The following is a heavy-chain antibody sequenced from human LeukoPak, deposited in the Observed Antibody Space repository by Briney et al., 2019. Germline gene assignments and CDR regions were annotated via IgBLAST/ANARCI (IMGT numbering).Heavy chain of an antibody. CDR3: ARDPYSGSYGNYYYYFMDV. J-gene: IGHJ6*03. V-gene: IGHV3-21*01. CDR1: GFTFSSYN. D-gene: IGHD1-26*01. Sequence: PGGSLRLSCAASGFTFSSYNMNWVCQAPGKGLEWVSSITSGSSYIYYADSVKGRFTISRDNAKNSLYLQMNSLRAEDTAVYYCARDPYSGSYGNYYYYFMDVWGKGTTVTISS. CDR2: ITSGSSYI.